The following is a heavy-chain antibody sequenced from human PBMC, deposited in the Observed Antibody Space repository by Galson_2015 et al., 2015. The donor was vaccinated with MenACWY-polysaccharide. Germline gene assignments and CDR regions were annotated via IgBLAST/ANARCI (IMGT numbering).Heavy chain of an antibody. CDR1: GFSFSTYW. D-gene: IGHD5-12*01. V-gene: IGHV3-74*01. CDR3: TKASAKCCRGSSFDFNWFDP. CDR2: INADGSAT. Sequence: SLRLSCAASGFSFSTYWMHWVRHAPGKGLVWVSRINADGSATDYADSVRGRFTISRDNAKNTLYLEMNSLRAEDTAVYYCTKASAKCCRGSSFDFNWFDPWGHGTLVTVSS. J-gene: IGHJ5*02.